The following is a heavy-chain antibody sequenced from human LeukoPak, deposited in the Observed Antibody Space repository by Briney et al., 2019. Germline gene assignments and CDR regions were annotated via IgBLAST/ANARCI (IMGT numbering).Heavy chain of an antibody. CDR1: GDSVSSNSAA. Sequence: SQTLSLTCAISGDSVSSNSAAWNWIRQSPSRGLEWLGRTYYRSKWYNDYAVSVKSRITINPDTSKNQFSLQLNSVTPEDTAVYYCARTTGKVVPAAISPKYYYYYYMDVWGKGTTVTVSS. CDR3: ARTTGKVVPAAISPKYYYYYYMDV. CDR2: TYYRSKWYN. J-gene: IGHJ6*03. D-gene: IGHD2-2*01. V-gene: IGHV6-1*01.